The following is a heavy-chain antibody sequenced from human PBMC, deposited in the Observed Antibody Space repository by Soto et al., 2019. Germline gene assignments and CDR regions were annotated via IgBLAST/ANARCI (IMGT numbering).Heavy chain of an antibody. D-gene: IGHD3-3*01. Sequence: VHVVESGGSVVQPGTSTTLSCAASGLTLSRYSLHWVRQAPGKGLEWVAMMSDDGDNKYYADSVKGRFTISRDSSKNTLFLQMNSMRPEDTAVYYCARIITIFGVETQDELDFWGRGSLVTVSS. CDR2: MSDDGDNK. CDR3: ARIITIFGVETQDELDF. J-gene: IGHJ4*02. V-gene: IGHV3-30-3*01. CDR1: GLTLSRYS.